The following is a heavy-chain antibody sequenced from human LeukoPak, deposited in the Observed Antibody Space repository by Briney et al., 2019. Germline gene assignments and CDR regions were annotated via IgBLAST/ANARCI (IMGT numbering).Heavy chain of an antibody. CDR1: GGTFSSYA. J-gene: IGHJ4*02. V-gene: IGHV1-69*04. CDR3: ARVLTYYYDSSGYIDY. CDR2: IIPILGIA. Sequence: SVKVSSKASGGTFSSYAISWVRQAPGQGLEWMGRIIPILGIANYAQKFQGRVTITADKSTSTAYMELSSLRSEDTAVYYCARVLTYYYDSSGYIDYWGQGTLVTVSS. D-gene: IGHD3-22*01.